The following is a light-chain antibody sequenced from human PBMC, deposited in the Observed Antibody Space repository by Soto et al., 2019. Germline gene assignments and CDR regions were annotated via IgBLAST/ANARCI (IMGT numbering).Light chain of an antibody. Sequence: QSVLTQPPSVSGAPGQRVTISCTGSSSNIGAGYDVHWYQQLPGTAPKLLIYGNSNRPSGVPDRFSGSKSGTSASLAITGLQAEDEADYYCQSYDSSLSGSILGGGTKVTVL. J-gene: IGLJ2*01. CDR2: GNS. CDR1: SSNIGAGYD. CDR3: QSYDSSLSGSI. V-gene: IGLV1-40*01.